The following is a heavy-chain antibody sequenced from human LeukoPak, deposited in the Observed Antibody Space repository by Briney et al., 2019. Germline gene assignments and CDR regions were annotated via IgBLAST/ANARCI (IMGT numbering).Heavy chain of an antibody. CDR2: IYSSGST. CDR3: ARGFGSSWYYFDH. D-gene: IGHD6-13*01. J-gene: IGHJ4*02. V-gene: IGHV4-4*07. CDR1: GGSMSDYY. Sequence: SETLSLTCTVSGGSMSDYYWSWIRQPAGKGLEWIGRIYSSGSTIYSPSLKSRVTMSVDTSKNQFSLKLGSVTAADTAVYFCARGFGSSWYYFDHWGQGTLVTVSS.